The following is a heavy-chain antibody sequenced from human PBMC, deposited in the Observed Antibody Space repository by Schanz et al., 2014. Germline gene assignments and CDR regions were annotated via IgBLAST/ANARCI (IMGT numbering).Heavy chain of an antibody. V-gene: IGHV4-59*08. D-gene: IGHD3-3*01. J-gene: IGHJ5*02. CDR3: AKFLYDDPS. Sequence: QVQLQESGPGLVKPSETLSLTCSVSGGDIGNYYWSWIRQPPGKGLEWIGYIHQSGGTNYNPSLKSRVPILVDPSKNHFSLRLTSLTAADTAVYYCAKFLYDDPSWGQGTLVTVSS. CDR2: IHQSGGT. CDR1: GGDIGNYY.